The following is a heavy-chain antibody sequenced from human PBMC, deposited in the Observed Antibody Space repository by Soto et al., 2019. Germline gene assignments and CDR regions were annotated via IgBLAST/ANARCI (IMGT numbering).Heavy chain of an antibody. CDR2: ISAYNGNT. J-gene: IGHJ4*02. V-gene: IGHV1-18*01. CDR1: GYTFTSHG. D-gene: IGHD3-3*01. Sequence: ASVKVSCKASGYTFTSHGISWVRQAPGQGLEWMGWISAYNGNTNYAQKLQGRVTMTTDTSTSTAYMELRSLRSDDTAVYYCARGAGYDFWSRPLDYWGQGTLVTVSS. CDR3: ARGAGYDFWSRPLDY.